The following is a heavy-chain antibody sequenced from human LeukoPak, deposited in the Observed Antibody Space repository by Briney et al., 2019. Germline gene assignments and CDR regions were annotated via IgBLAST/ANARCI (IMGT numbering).Heavy chain of an antibody. Sequence: PGRSLRLSCAASGFTFSSYGMHWVRQAPGKGLEWVAVISYDGSNKYYADSVKSRFTISRDNSKNTLYLQMNSLRAEDTAVYYCANYGPILSYGSVPMYYYYYYMDVWGKGTTVTVSS. D-gene: IGHD3-10*01. CDR1: GFTFSSYG. CDR3: ANYGPILSYGSVPMYYYYYYMDV. J-gene: IGHJ6*03. V-gene: IGHV3-30*18. CDR2: ISYDGSNK.